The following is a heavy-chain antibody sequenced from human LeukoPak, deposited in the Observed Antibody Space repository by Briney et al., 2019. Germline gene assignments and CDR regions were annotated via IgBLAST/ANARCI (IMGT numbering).Heavy chain of an antibody. V-gene: IGHV1-2*02. J-gene: IGHJ4*02. CDR2: INPNSGGT. Sequence: SSVKVSCKASGYTFTGYYMHWVRQAPGQGLEWMGWINPNSGGTNYAQKFQGRVTMTRDTSISTAYMELSRLRSDDTAVYYCASEDIVVVPAAGGDYWGQGTLVTVSS. CDR1: GYTFTGYY. D-gene: IGHD2-2*01. CDR3: ASEDIVVVPAAGGDY.